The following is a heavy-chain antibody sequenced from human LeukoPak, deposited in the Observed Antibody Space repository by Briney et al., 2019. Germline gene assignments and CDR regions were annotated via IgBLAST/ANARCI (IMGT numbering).Heavy chain of an antibody. CDR1: GGSFSGYY. J-gene: IGHJ5*02. D-gene: IGHD3-10*01. Sequence: SETLSLTCAVYGGSFSGYYWSWIRQPPGKGLEWIGEINHSGSTNYNPSLKSRVTISVDTSKNQFSLKLSSVTAADTAVYYCAGGRGLWFGEHNWFDPWGQGTLVTVSS. CDR3: AGGRGLWFGEHNWFDP. CDR2: INHSGST. V-gene: IGHV4-34*01.